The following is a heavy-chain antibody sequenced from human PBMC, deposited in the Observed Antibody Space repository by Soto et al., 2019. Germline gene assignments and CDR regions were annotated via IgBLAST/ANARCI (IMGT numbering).Heavy chain of an antibody. J-gene: IGHJ3*02. D-gene: IGHD7-27*01. CDR3: ARTREGTGDAFDI. Sequence: GSLSLTCTVSGGSISSYYWSWIRQPPGKGLEWIGYIYYSGSTNYNPSLKSRVTISVDTSKNQFSLKLSSVTAADTAVYYCARTREGTGDAFDIWGQGTMVTVSS. CDR2: IYYSGST. V-gene: IGHV4-59*01. CDR1: GGSISSYY.